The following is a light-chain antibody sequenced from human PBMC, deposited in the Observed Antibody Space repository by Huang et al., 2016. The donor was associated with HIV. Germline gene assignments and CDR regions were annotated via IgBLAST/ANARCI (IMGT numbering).Light chain of an antibody. CDR2: GAS. CDR3: QQYGSSPYT. Sequence: EIVLTQSPGILSLSPGERATLSCRASQSVSSSYLAWYQQKPGQGPRLLIYGASSRATGIPDRVSGSGSGTDFTLTISRLEPEDFAVYYCQQYGSSPYTFGQGTKLEIK. CDR1: QSVSSSY. V-gene: IGKV3-20*01. J-gene: IGKJ2*01.